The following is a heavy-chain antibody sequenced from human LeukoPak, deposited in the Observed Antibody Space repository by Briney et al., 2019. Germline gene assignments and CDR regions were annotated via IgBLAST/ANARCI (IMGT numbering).Heavy chain of an antibody. D-gene: IGHD1-1*01. J-gene: IGHJ5*02. CDR3: ARDGTLFGFDP. Sequence: RAGGSLRLSCAASGFSFSRYGMHWVRQAPGKGLEWVALILFDGSNEYYADSVKGRFTVSRDNSKNTLYLQMNSLRTEDTALYYCARDGTLFGFDPWGQGALVTVSS. CDR1: GFSFSRYG. V-gene: IGHV3-33*01. CDR2: ILFDGSNE.